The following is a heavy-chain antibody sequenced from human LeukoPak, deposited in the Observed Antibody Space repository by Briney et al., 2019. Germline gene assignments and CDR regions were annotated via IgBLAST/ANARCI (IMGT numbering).Heavy chain of an antibody. D-gene: IGHD3-10*01. CDR2: ISGSGGST. CDR3: AKEGQLLWFGELFKRPENWFDP. CDR1: GFTFSSYA. Sequence: PGGSLRLSCAASGFTFSSYAMSWVRQAPGKGLEWVSAISGSGGSTYYADSVKGRFTISRDNSKNTLYLQMNSLRAEDTAVYYCAKEGQLLWFGELFKRPENWFDPWGQGTLVTVSS. J-gene: IGHJ5*02. V-gene: IGHV3-23*01.